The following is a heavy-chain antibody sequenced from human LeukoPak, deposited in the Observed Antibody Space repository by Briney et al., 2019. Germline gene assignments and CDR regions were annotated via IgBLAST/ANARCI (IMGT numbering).Heavy chain of an antibody. CDR1: GFTFSSYG. Sequence: QSGGSLRLSCAGSGFTFSSYGMHWVRQAPGKGLEWMAFIRSDGSNKYYADSVKGRVTISRDNSKNTLYLQMNSLRADDTAVYYCARILDSAWGELGYWGQGTLVTVSS. J-gene: IGHJ4*02. V-gene: IGHV3-30*02. CDR2: IRSDGSNK. CDR3: ARILDSAWGELGY. D-gene: IGHD6-19*01.